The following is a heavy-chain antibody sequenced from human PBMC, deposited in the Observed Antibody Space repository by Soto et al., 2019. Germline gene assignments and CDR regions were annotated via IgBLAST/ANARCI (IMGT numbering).Heavy chain of an antibody. CDR3: AREIVDARGASYFDY. J-gene: IGHJ4*02. CDR2: IRQDGSEK. Sequence: EVQLVESGGNLVQPGGSLRLSCVGSGFTFSSNWMTWVRQAPGKGLEWVGNIRQDGSEKNYVDSVKGRFTISRDNAKNSLYLQMNSLRAEDTAVYYCAREIVDARGASYFDYWGPGTLVTVSS. D-gene: IGHD2-15*01. V-gene: IGHV3-7*04. CDR1: GFTFSSNW.